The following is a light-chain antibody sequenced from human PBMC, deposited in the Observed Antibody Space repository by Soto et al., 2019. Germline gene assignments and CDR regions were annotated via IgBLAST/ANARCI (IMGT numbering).Light chain of an antibody. CDR2: SSN. V-gene: IGLV1-44*01. J-gene: IGLJ1*01. CDR3: AAWDDSLNGHI. CDR1: SSNIGSNS. Sequence: SVLTQPHSASGTPRQRGTISCSGNSSNIGSNSVHWFQQVPGTAPKPLIYSSNQRPSGVPERFSGSKSGTSASLAISGLQSEDEADYYCAAWDDSLNGHIFGTGTKVTVL.